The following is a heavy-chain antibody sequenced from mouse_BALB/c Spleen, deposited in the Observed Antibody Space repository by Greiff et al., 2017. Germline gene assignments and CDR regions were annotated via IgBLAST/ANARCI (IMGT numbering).Heavy chain of an antibody. Sequence: EVMLVESGGGLVKPGGSLKLSCAASGFTFSSYAMSWVRQTPEKRLEWVATISSGGSYTYYPDSVKGRFTISRDNAKNTLYLQMSSLRSEDTAMYYCARGGSSHYFDYWGQGTTLTVSS. CDR1: GFTFSSYA. V-gene: IGHV5-9-1*01. J-gene: IGHJ2*01. CDR3: ARGGSSHYFDY. CDR2: ISSGGSYT. D-gene: IGHD1-1*01.